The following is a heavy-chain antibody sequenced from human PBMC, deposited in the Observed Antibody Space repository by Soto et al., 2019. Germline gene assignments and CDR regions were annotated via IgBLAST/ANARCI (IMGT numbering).Heavy chain of an antibody. CDR2: ISGSGGST. CDR3: AKDPDYYDSSGYWGAFDI. Sequence: EVQLLESGGGLVQPGGSLRLSCAASGFTFSSYAMSWVRQAPGKGLEWVSAISGSGGSTYYADSVKGRFTISRDNSKNTLYLQMNSLRAEDTAVYYCAKDPDYYDSSGYWGAFDIWGQGTMVTVSS. D-gene: IGHD3-22*01. J-gene: IGHJ3*02. V-gene: IGHV3-23*01. CDR1: GFTFSSYA.